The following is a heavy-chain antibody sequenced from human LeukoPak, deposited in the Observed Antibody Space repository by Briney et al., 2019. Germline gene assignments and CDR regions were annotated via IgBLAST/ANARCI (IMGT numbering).Heavy chain of an antibody. CDR2: ISSSSSYI. Sequence: GGSLRLSCAASGFTFSSYSMNWVRQAPGKGLEWVSSISSSSSYIYYADSVKGRFTISRDNAKNSLYLQMSRLRAEDTAVYYCARGPRGGGATNWGQGTLVTVSS. D-gene: IGHD1-26*01. CDR1: GFTFSSYS. V-gene: IGHV3-21*01. J-gene: IGHJ4*02. CDR3: ARGPRGGGATN.